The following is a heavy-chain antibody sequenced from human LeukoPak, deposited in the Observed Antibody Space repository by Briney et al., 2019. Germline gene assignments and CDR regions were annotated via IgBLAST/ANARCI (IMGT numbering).Heavy chain of an antibody. CDR3: AKVYCDSSGYPHWYFDL. CDR2: ISWNSGSI. D-gene: IGHD3-22*01. CDR1: GFTFDDYA. Sequence: GGSLRLSCAASGFTFDDYAMHWVRQAPGKGLEWVSGISWNSGSIGYADSVKGRFTISRDNAKNSLYLQMNSLRAEDTALYYCAKVYCDSSGYPHWYFDLWGRGTLVTVSS. V-gene: IGHV3-9*01. J-gene: IGHJ2*01.